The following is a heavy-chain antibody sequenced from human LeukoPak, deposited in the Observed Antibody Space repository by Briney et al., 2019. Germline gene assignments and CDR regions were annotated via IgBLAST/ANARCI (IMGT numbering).Heavy chain of an antibody. V-gene: IGHV3-48*03. Sequence: PGGTLRLSCAASGFTFSSYEMNLVRQAPGKVLEWVSYISSSGSTIYYADSVKGRFTISRDNAKNSLYLQMNSLRAEDTAVYYCARAPYGVFDYWGQGTLVTVSS. CDR1: GFTFSSYE. CDR3: ARAPYGVFDY. J-gene: IGHJ4*02. CDR2: ISSSGSTI. D-gene: IGHD4-17*01.